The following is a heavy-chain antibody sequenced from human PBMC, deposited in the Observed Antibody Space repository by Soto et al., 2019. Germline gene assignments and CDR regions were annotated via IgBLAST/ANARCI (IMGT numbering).Heavy chain of an antibody. J-gene: IGHJ6*02. CDR3: ATRAPITISGVVYYYYYGMDV. Sequence: ASVKVSCKASGYTFTAYYIHWVRQAPGQGLEWMGWINPNSGGTNFAQKFQGWVTMTRDTSISTAYMVLSRLRSDDTAVYYCATRAPITISGVVYYYYYGMDVWGQGTTVTVS. CDR1: GYTFTAYY. V-gene: IGHV1-2*04. CDR2: INPNSGGT. D-gene: IGHD3-3*01.